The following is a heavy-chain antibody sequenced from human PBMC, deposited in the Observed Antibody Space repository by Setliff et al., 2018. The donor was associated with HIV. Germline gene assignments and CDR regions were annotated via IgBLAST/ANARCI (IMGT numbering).Heavy chain of an antibody. CDR2: IYPDDSDT. V-gene: IGHV5-51*01. CDR1: GTSFTTYW. CDR3: ARHLRETYYYGSGSPGVAFDI. Sequence: VESLKISCKGSGTSFTTYWIGWVRQMPGKGLEWMGIIYPDDSDTRYNTSFQGQVTISADKSINTAYLQWSSLRASDTAMYYCARHLRETYYYGSGSPGVAFDIWGQGTMVTVSS. D-gene: IGHD3-10*01. J-gene: IGHJ3*02.